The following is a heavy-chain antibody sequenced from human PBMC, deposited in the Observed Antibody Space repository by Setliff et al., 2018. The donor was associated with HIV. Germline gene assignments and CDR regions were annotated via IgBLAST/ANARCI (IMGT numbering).Heavy chain of an antibody. CDR2: IYTSGST. D-gene: IGHD3-16*01. Sequence: PSETLSLTCTVSGDSVSSRSYYWSWIRQPPGKGLEWIGHIYTSGSTNYNPSLKSRVTISVDTSKNQFSLKLNSVTAADTAMYYCATGGGPNPTLGHSYRYYYGMDVWGQGTTVTVSS. V-gene: IGHV4-61*01. J-gene: IGHJ6*02. CDR3: ATGGGPNPTLGHSYRYYYGMDV. CDR1: GDSVSSRSYY.